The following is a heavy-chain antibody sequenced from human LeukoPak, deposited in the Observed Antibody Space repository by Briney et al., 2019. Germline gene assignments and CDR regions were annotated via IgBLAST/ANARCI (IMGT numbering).Heavy chain of an antibody. CDR3: ARLQQLNAFDI. D-gene: IGHD6-13*01. V-gene: IGHV1-46*01. Sequence: EASVKVSCKASGYTFTSYYMHWVRQAPGQGLEWMGIINPSGGSTSYAQKFQGRVTMTRDTSTSTVYMELSSLRSDDTAVYYCARLQQLNAFDIWGHGTVVTVSS. J-gene: IGHJ3*02. CDR1: GYTFTSYY. CDR2: INPSGGST.